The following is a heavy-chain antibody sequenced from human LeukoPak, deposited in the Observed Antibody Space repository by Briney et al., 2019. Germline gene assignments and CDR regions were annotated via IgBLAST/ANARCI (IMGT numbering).Heavy chain of an antibody. CDR1: GFTFSSYA. V-gene: IGHV3-30*04. CDR3: ARLDYGDSLGNWFDP. Sequence: GGSLRLSCAASGFTFSSYAMHWVRQAPGKGLEWVAVISYDGSNKYYADSVKGRFTISRDNSKNTLYLQMNSLRAGDTAVYYCARLDYGDSLGNWFDPWGQGTLVTASS. J-gene: IGHJ5*02. CDR2: ISYDGSNK. D-gene: IGHD4-17*01.